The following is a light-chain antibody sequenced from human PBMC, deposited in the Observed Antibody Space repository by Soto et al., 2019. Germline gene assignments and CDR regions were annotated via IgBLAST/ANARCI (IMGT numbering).Light chain of an antibody. Sequence: EIVLTQSPSTLSLSPGERATLSCRASQSVSSYLAWYQQKPGQAPRLLIYGASSRATGIAYRFSGSGSGTDFTLTIRRLEPEDFAVYSCQQYGSSYPWTFGQGTKVDIK. CDR1: QSVSSY. CDR3: QQYGSSYPWT. V-gene: IGKV3-20*01. CDR2: GAS. J-gene: IGKJ1*01.